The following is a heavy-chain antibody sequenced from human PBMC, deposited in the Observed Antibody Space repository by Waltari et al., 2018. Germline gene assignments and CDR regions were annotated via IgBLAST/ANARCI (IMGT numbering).Heavy chain of an antibody. D-gene: IGHD3-9*01. CDR1: GFTFSSYA. V-gene: IGHV3-23*01. Sequence: EVQLLESGGGLVQPGGSLRLSCAASGFTFSSYAMSWVRQAPGKGLEWVSAIRGSGGSTYYADSVKGRFTISRDNSKNTLYLQMNSLRAEDTAVYYCAKKSPRVLRYFDWLLGAFDIWGQGTMVTVSS. J-gene: IGHJ3*02. CDR2: IRGSGGST. CDR3: AKKSPRVLRYFDWLLGAFDI.